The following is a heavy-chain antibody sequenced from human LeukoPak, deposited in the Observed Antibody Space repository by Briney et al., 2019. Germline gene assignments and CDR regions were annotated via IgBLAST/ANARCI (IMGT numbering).Heavy chain of an antibody. CDR2: TFYTGST. D-gene: IGHD7-27*01. J-gene: IGHJ5*02. CDR1: GASITAYW. Sequence: SETLSLTCTVSGASITAYWWSWIRQPPGEGPEWIAYTFYTGSTNYNPSLKSRVTISVDTSKNQVSLKLSSVTAADTAVYYCARHSSITGGRLSGYWLDPWGQGTLVTVSS. V-gene: IGHV4-59*08. CDR3: ARHSSITGGRLSGYWLDP.